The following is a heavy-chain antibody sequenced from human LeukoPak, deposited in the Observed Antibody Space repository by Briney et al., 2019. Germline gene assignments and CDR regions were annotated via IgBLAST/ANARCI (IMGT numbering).Heavy chain of an antibody. CDR2: ISYDGTYK. Sequence: GRSLRLSCAASEFTFSSYAIHWVRQAPGKGLEWVAVISYDGTYKYYADSVKGRFTISRDTSKNTLYLQMNSLRAEDTAMYYCARDNPFIDYWGQGTLVTVSS. CDR1: EFTFSSYA. V-gene: IGHV3-30-3*01. CDR3: ARDNPFIDY. J-gene: IGHJ4*02.